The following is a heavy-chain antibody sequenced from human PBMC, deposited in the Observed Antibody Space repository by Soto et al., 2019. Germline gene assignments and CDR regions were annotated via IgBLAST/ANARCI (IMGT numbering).Heavy chain of an antibody. CDR2: IYWSGDE. CDR3: ARGVATRPVFAFDI. D-gene: IGHD6-6*01. Sequence: QYTLMESGPTLVKPTQTLTLTCSFSGFSLTTSGVGVGWIRQPPGKALEWLAHIYWSGDEHYRPSLKSRLSIPKDAPKNQVALTMTNMDPVDTATYYCARGVATRPVFAFDIWGQGTMVTVSS. V-gene: IGHV2-5*01. CDR1: GFSLTTSGVG. J-gene: IGHJ3*02.